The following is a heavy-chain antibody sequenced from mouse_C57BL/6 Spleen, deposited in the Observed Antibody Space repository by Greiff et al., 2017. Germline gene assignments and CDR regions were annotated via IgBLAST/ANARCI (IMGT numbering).Heavy chain of an antibody. CDR2: INPSSGYT. V-gene: IGHV1-4*01. D-gene: IGHD2-2*01. CDR3: ARGERGYDEFAY. CDR1: GYTFTSYT. Sequence: VKLMESGAELARPGASVKMSCKASGYTFTSYTMHWVKQRPGQGLEWIGYINPSSGYTKYNQKFKDKATLTADKSSSTAYMQLSSLTSEDSAVYYCARGERGYDEFAYWGQGTLVTVSA. J-gene: IGHJ3*01.